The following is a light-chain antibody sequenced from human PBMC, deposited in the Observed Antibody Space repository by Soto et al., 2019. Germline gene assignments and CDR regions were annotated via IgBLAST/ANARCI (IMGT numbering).Light chain of an antibody. CDR3: QHYGSSGT. CDR1: QSVSNNY. Sequence: EIVLTQSPGTLSLSPGERATLSCRASQSVSNNYLAWYQQKPGQATRLLIYGASNRATGIPDRFSGSGSGKDFTLTISRLEPEDFAVYYCQHYGSSGTFGQGTKVEIK. V-gene: IGKV3-20*01. CDR2: GAS. J-gene: IGKJ1*01.